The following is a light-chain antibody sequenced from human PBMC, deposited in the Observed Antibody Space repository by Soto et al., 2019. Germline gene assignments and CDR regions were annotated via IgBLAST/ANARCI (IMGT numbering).Light chain of an antibody. Sequence: EIVMTQSPATLSVSPCERATLSCSASQSVSSSLAWYQQKPGQAPRLLIYGTSTRATGIPARFSGSGSGTEFTLTISSLQSEDFAVYYCQQYNNWPPINFGQGTRLAIK. J-gene: IGKJ5*01. V-gene: IGKV3-15*01. CDR2: GTS. CDR1: QSVSSS. CDR3: QQYNNWPPIN.